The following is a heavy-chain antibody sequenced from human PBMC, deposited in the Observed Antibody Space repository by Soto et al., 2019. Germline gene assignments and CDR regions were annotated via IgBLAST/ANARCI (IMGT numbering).Heavy chain of an antibody. CDR3: ARDKGYGFGWSSSSGMDV. V-gene: IGHV1-18*01. D-gene: IGHD5-18*01. CDR1: GYTFSNFG. CDR2: ISGYNGNT. J-gene: IGHJ6*02. Sequence: QVQLVQSGAEVMTPGASVKVSCKASGYTFSNFGLSWVRQAPGQGLEWMGWISGYNGNTNSAERFQGRVTMTTDTSTSTAYMEVRSLPSDDTAVYYCARDKGYGFGWSSSSGMDVWGQGTTVTVSS.